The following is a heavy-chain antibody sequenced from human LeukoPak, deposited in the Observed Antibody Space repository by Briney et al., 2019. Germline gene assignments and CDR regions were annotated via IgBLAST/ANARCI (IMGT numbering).Heavy chain of an antibody. CDR2: ISYDGSNE. D-gene: IGHD6-13*01. CDR3: AKDGAAAADY. CDR1: GFTFSSYV. Sequence: GGSLRLSCAASGFTFSSYVKHWVRQAPGKGLEWVAIISYDGSNEYYADSVKGRFTISRDNSKDTLYLQMNSLRAADTAVYYCAKDGAAAADYWGQGTLVTVSS. J-gene: IGHJ4*02. V-gene: IGHV3-30*04.